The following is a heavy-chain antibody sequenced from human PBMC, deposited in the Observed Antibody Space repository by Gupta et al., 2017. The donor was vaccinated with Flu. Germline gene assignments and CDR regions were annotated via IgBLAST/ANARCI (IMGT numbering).Heavy chain of an antibody. V-gene: IGHV3-9*01. CDR2: ISWNSGSI. CDR3: AKDGHGAVAGIPFDY. D-gene: IGHD6-19*01. J-gene: IGHJ4*02. CDR1: GFTFDDYA. Sequence: EVQLVESGGGLVQPGRSLRLSCASSGFTFDDYAMHWVRQAPGKGLEWVSGISWNSGSIGYADSVKGRFTISRDNAKNSLYLQMNSLRAEDTALYYCAKDGHGAVAGIPFDYWGQGTLVTVSS.